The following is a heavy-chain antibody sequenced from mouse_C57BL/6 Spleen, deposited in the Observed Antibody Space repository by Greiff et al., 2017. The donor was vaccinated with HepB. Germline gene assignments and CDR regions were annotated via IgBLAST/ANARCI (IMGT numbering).Heavy chain of an antibody. D-gene: IGHD2-1*01. Sequence: QVQLKQSGPGILQSSQTLSLTCSFSGFSLSTSGMGVSWIRQPSGKGLEWLAHIYWDDDKRYNPSLKSRLTISKDTSRNQVFLKITSVDTADTATYYCARRPLYSRSYYAMDYWGQGTSVTVSS. CDR1: GFSLSTSGMG. CDR3: ARRPLYSRSYYAMDY. CDR2: IYWDDDK. J-gene: IGHJ4*01. V-gene: IGHV8-12*01.